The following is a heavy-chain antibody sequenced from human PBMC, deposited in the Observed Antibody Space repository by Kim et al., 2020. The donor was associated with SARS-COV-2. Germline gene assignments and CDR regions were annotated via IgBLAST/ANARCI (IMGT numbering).Heavy chain of an antibody. CDR3: ATVSSSWGVFDY. D-gene: IGHD6-13*01. V-gene: IGHV5-51*01. Sequence: RYSPSFQGQVTISADKSISTAYLQWSSLKASDTAMYYCATVSSSWGVFDYWGQGTLVTVSS. J-gene: IGHJ4*02.